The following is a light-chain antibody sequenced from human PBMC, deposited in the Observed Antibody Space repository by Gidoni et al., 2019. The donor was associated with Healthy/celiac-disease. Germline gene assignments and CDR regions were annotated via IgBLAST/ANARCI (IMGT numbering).Light chain of an antibody. CDR3: QQSYSTPRT. J-gene: IGKJ1*01. Sequence: DIQMTQSPSSLSASVGDRVTITCRASQSISSYLNWYQQKPGKAPKLLLYAASSLQSGVPSRFSGSGSGTDCTLTISSLQPEDFATYYCQQSYSTPRTFGQGTQVEIK. CDR2: AAS. V-gene: IGKV1-39*01. CDR1: QSISSY.